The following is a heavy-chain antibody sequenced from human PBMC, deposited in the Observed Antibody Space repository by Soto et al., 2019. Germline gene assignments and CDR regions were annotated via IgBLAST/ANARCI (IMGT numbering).Heavy chain of an antibody. CDR3: ARASMSGSYFGEYFDY. J-gene: IGHJ4*02. V-gene: IGHV3-30-3*01. CDR2: ISYDGSNK. Sequence: QVQLVESGGGVVQPGRSLRLSCAASGFTFSSYAMHWVRQAPGKGLEWVAVISYDGSNKYYADSVKGRFTISRDNSKNTLYLQMNGLRAEDTAVYYCARASMSGSYFGEYFDYWGQGTLVTVSS. CDR1: GFTFSSYA. D-gene: IGHD1-26*01.